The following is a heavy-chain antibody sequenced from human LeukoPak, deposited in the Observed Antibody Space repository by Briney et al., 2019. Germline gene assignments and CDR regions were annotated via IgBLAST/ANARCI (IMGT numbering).Heavy chain of an antibody. D-gene: IGHD7-27*01. V-gene: IGHV4-59*01. CDR3: ASAKLGTWFDP. J-gene: IGHJ5*02. Sequence: SETLSLTCTVSGGSISTYYGNWIRQAPGKGLEWIGYIYYSGSTNYNPSFKSRVTISVDTSRNQFSLKLSSVTAADTAVYYCASAKLGTWFDPWGQGTLVTVSS. CDR2: IYYSGST. CDR1: GGSISTYY.